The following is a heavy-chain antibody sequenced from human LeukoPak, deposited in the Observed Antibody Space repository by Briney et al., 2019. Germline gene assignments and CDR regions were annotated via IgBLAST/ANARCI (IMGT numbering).Heavy chain of an antibody. V-gene: IGHV3-30*03. J-gene: IGHJ4*02. CDR2: ISYDGSNE. CDR1: GFTFSTYG. CDR3: ARESYVWGSYRYYFDY. D-gene: IGHD3-16*02. Sequence: PGGSLRLSCAASGFTFSTYGMHWVRQAPGKGLEWVAVISYDGSNEYYADSVKGRFTISRDNSKNTLYLQMNSLRAEDTAVYYCARESYVWGSYRYYFDYWGQGTLVTVSS.